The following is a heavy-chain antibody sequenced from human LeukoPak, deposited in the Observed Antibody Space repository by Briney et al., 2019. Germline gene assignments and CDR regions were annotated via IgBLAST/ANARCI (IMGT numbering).Heavy chain of an antibody. V-gene: IGHV3-15*07. J-gene: IGHJ4*02. CDR1: GFTFNNAW. D-gene: IGHD3-3*01. CDR3: ATWGDFWSGNYGGY. Sequence: GGSLRLSCADTGFTFNNAWMSGVRQAPGKGLEWVGRFKMKTDGGTTDYAATVKGRFSISRDDSKNTVYLQMNSLKTEDTAVYHCATWGDFWSGNYGGYWGQGTLVTVSS. CDR2: FKMKTDGGTT.